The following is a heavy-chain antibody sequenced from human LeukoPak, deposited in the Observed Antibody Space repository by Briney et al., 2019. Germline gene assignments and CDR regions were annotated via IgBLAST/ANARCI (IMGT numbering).Heavy chain of an antibody. CDR3: AREADQSGYNPFDY. D-gene: IGHD3-22*01. Sequence: SETLSLTCTVSGGSISSSSYYWGWIRQPPGKGLEWIGSIYYSGSTYYNPSLKSRVTMSVDTSKNQFSLKLSSVTAADTAVYYCAREADQSGYNPFDYWGQGTLVTVSS. CDR1: GGSISSSSYY. CDR2: IYYSGST. V-gene: IGHV4-39*07. J-gene: IGHJ4*02.